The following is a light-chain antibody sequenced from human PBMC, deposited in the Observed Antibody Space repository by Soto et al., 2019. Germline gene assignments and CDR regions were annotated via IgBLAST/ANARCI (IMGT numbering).Light chain of an antibody. J-gene: IGLJ3*02. CDR3: SSYTSSSTLVV. V-gene: IGLV2-14*01. CDR2: EVS. Sequence: QSALTQPASVSGSPGQSITMSCTGTSSDVGGYNYVSWYQQHPGKAPKLTIYEVSNRPSGVSNRFSGSKSGNTASLTISGLQAEDEADYYCSSYTSSSTLVVFGGGTKLTVL. CDR1: SSDVGGYNY.